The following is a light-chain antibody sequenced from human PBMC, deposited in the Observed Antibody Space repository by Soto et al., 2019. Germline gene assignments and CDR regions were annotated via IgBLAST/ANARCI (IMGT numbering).Light chain of an antibody. V-gene: IGKV3D-15*01. CDR2: DAS. Sequence: EIVMTQSPATLSVSPGERATLSCRARQSVSSNLAWYQQKPGQAPRLLIYDASNRATGIPARFSGSGSGTDFTLTINSLQPEDLATYYCQQLNSYPITFGQGTRLEIK. CDR3: QQLNSYPIT. CDR1: QSVSSN. J-gene: IGKJ5*01.